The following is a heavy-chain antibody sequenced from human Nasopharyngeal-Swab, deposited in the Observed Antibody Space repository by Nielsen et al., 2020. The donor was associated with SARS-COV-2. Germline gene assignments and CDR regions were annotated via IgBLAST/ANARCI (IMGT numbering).Heavy chain of an antibody. CDR3: ARHVGGSYGRDFDY. CDR1: GGSFSGYY. J-gene: IGHJ4*02. CDR2: IYYSGST. Sequence: SETLSLTCAVYGGSFSGYYRSWIRQPPGKGLEWIGSIYYSGSTYYNPSLKSRVTISVDTSKNQFSLKLSSVTAADTAVYYCARHVGGSYGRDFDYWGQGTLVTVSS. V-gene: IGHV4-34*01. D-gene: IGHD1-26*01.